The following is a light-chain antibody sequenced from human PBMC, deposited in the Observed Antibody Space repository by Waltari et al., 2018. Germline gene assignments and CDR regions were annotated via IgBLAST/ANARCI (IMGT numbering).Light chain of an antibody. J-gene: IGKJ2*01. CDR1: QRISSW. Sequence: DIQMTQSPSTLSASVGDRVTITCRASQRISSWLAWYQQKPGKAPKLLIFDASTLESGVPSRFSGSGSGTEFTLTITSLQADDFATYYCQQYNSYSLTFGQGTKLEIK. CDR2: DAS. CDR3: QQYNSYSLT. V-gene: IGKV1-5*01.